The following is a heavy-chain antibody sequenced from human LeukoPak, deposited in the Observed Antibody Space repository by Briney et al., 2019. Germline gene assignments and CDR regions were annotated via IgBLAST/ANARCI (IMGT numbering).Heavy chain of an antibody. Sequence: GGSLRLSCAASGFTFSIHGMNWVRQAPGKGLEWVSYISSSGGTIYYADSVKGRFTISRDNAKNSLYLQMNSLRAEDTAVYYCARGMTGSYFGYFDYWGQGTLVTVSS. D-gene: IGHD1-26*01. CDR1: GFTFSIHG. V-gene: IGHV3-48*04. J-gene: IGHJ4*02. CDR2: ISSSGGTI. CDR3: ARGMTGSYFGYFDY.